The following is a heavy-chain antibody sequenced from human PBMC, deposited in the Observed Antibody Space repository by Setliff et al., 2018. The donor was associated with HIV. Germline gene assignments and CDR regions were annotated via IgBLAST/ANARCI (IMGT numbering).Heavy chain of an antibody. CDR3: ARGESIAVAYYHYYYMDV. J-gene: IGHJ6*03. D-gene: IGHD6-19*01. V-gene: IGHV1-69*13. CDR2: IIPIFGTA. CDR1: GGTFSSYG. Sequence: SVKVSCKASGGTFSSYGISWVRQAPGQGLEWMGGIIPIFGTANYAQKFQGRVTITADESTSTASMELSSLRSEDTAVYYCARGESIAVAYYHYYYMDVWGKGTTVTV.